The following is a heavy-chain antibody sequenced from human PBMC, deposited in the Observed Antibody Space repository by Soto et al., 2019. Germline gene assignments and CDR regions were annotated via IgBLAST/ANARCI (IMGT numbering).Heavy chain of an antibody. D-gene: IGHD2-15*01. CDR3: AKGRLVVVAASARTLYFDY. Sequence: QVQLVESGGGVVQPGRSLRLSCAASGFTFSSYGMHWVRQAPGKGLEWVAVISYDGSNKYYADSVKGRFTISRDNSKNTPYLQMNSLRAEDTAVYYCAKGRLVVVAASARTLYFDYWGQGTLVTVSS. V-gene: IGHV3-30*18. CDR2: ISYDGSNK. J-gene: IGHJ4*02. CDR1: GFTFSSYG.